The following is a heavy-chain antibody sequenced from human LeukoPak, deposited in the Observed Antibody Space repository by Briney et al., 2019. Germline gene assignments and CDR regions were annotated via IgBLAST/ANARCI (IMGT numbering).Heavy chain of an antibody. Sequence: GGSLRLSCAASGFTFSSYAMSWVRQAPGKGLERVSAISGSGGSTYYADSVKGRFTISRDNSKNTLYLQMNSLRADDTAVYYCAKYSFYDILTGARFDYWGQGTLVTVSS. V-gene: IGHV3-23*01. D-gene: IGHD3-9*01. CDR2: ISGSGGST. CDR3: AKYSFYDILTGARFDY. J-gene: IGHJ4*02. CDR1: GFTFSSYA.